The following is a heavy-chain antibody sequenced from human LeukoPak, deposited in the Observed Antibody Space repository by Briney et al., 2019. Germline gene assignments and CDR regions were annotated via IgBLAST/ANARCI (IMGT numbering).Heavy chain of an antibody. CDR1: GGSIRSGSYY. J-gene: IGHJ4*02. CDR2: IYTSGTT. Sequence: SETLSLTCSVSGGSIRSGSYYWSWIRQPAGKGLELIGRIYTSGTTHYNPSLKSRVTITVDTSKNQFSVKLTSVTAADTAVYYCARWYSSSTGDRFDSRGQGTQVTVSS. V-gene: IGHV4-61*02. D-gene: IGHD6-19*01. CDR3: ARWYSSSTGDRFDS.